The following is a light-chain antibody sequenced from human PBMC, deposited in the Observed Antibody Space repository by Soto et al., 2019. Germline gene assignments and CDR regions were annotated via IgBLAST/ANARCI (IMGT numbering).Light chain of an antibody. CDR2: GVS. Sequence: ETIMTQSPATLSVSPWERATLSCRASQSVGTNLAWYQQKPGQAPRLLLYGVSTRATGIPARFSGSGSGTQFTLAISSLQSEDFAVYYCQQYNNWPPNTFGQGTKLEIK. J-gene: IGKJ2*01. CDR3: QQYNNWPPNT. V-gene: IGKV3-15*01. CDR1: QSVGTN.